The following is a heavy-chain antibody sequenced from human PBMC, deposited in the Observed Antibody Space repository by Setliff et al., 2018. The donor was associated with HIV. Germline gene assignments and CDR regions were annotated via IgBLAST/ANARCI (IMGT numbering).Heavy chain of an antibody. D-gene: IGHD6-19*01. CDR2: IYWNDNK. CDR3: ARYSSGWSPAYYFDY. V-gene: IGHV2-5*01. CDR1: GFSLSTSGVG. Sequence: GSGPTLVNPTQTLTLTCTFSGFSLSTSGVGVGWIRQPPGKALEWLALIYWNDNKRFSPSLKSRLTISKDTPKSQVVLIMTNMDPVDTATYYCARYSSGWSPAYYFDYWGQGTLVTVSS. J-gene: IGHJ4*02.